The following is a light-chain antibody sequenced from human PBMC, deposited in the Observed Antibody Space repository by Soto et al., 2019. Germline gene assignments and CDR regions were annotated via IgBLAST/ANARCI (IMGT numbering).Light chain of an antibody. CDR2: AAS. Sequence: DIQMTQSPSSLSASVGDRVTITCRASQGISNYLAWYQQKPGKVPKLLIYAASTLQSGAPSRFSGSGSGTDFTLTISSLQPEDVATYYCQKYNSALSLTFGGGTKVEIK. CDR3: QKYNSALSLT. J-gene: IGKJ4*01. CDR1: QGISNY. V-gene: IGKV1-27*01.